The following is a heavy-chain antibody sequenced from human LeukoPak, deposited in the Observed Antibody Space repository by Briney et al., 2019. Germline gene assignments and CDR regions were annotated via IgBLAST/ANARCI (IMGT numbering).Heavy chain of an antibody. V-gene: IGHV3-33*01. Sequence: GGSLRLSCAASGFTFSSYGMHWVRQAPGKGLEWVAVIWYDGSNKYYADSVKGRFTISRDNSKNTLYLQMNSLRAEDTAVYYCVREVVVVVPAAIVNYYYYMDVWGKGTTVTVSS. J-gene: IGHJ6*03. CDR2: IWYDGSNK. CDR3: VREVVVVVPAAIVNYYYYMDV. CDR1: GFTFSSYG. D-gene: IGHD2-2*01.